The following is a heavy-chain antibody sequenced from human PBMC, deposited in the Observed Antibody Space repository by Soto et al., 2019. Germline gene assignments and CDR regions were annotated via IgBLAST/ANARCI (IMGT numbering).Heavy chain of an antibody. CDR3: ARGGRDGYNSGFDD. D-gene: IGHD5-12*01. V-gene: IGHV1-3*01. J-gene: IGHJ5*02. CDR2: INAGNGNT. Sequence: QVQLVQSGAEVKKPGASVKVSCKASGYTFTSYAMHWVRQAPGQRLEWMGWINAGNGNTKYSRKFQGRVTITRDTSASTADREMSSLRSEDTAVYYCARGGRDGYNSGFDDWGQGTLVTVSS. CDR1: GYTFTSYA.